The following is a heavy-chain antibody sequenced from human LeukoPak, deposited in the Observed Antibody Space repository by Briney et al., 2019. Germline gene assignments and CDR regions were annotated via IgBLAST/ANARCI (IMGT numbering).Heavy chain of an antibody. CDR3: AKRQYNWNPDAFDI. J-gene: IGHJ3*02. D-gene: IGHD1-20*01. V-gene: IGHV3-64*04. Sequence: GGSLRLSCAASGFTFSSYAMHWVRQAPGKGLEYVSAISSNGGSTYYADSVKGRFTISRDNSKNTLYLQMNSLRAEDTAVYYCAKRQYNWNPDAFDIWGQGTMVTVSS. CDR1: GFTFSSYA. CDR2: ISSNGGST.